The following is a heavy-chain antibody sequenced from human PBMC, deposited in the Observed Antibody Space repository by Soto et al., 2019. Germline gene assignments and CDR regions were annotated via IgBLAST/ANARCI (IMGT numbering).Heavy chain of an antibody. V-gene: IGHV3-30-3*01. D-gene: IGHD3-22*01. J-gene: IGHJ4*02. Sequence: QVQLVESGGGVVQPGRSLRLSCAASGFTFSGYAMHWVRQAPGKGLEWVAVISYDGSNKDYADSVKGRFTISRDNSKNTLYLQMNRLRAEDTAVYYCARGLSSGYYYDYWGQGTLVTVSS. CDR2: ISYDGSNK. CDR1: GFTFSGYA. CDR3: ARGLSSGYYYDY.